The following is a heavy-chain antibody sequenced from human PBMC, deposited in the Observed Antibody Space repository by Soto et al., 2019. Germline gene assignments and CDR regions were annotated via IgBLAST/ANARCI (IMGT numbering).Heavy chain of an antibody. J-gene: IGHJ4*02. CDR1: GFTFSSYA. D-gene: IGHD3-22*01. CDR3: ARDYNYDSSGSRFDY. Sequence: GGSLRLSCAASGFTFSSYAMHWVRQAPGKGLEWVAVISYDGSNKYYADSVKGRLTISRDNSKNTLYLQMNSLRAEDTAVYYCARDYNYDSSGSRFDYWGQGTLVTVSS. CDR2: ISYDGSNK. V-gene: IGHV3-30-3*01.